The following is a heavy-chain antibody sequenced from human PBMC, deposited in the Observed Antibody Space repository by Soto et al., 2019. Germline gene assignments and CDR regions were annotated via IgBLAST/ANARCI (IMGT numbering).Heavy chain of an antibody. D-gene: IGHD3-3*01. Sequence: QVQLQESGPGLVKPSQTLSLTCTVSGGSISSGGYYWSWIRQHPGKGLEWIGHIYYSGSPYYNPSHKRRVTISVDTTKNQFSLKLSSVTAADTAVYYCARDNRRSVFGVVIDGHNWFDPWGQGTLVTVSS. J-gene: IGHJ5*02. CDR2: IYYSGSP. V-gene: IGHV4-31*03. CDR3: ARDNRRSVFGVVIDGHNWFDP. CDR1: GGSISSGGYY.